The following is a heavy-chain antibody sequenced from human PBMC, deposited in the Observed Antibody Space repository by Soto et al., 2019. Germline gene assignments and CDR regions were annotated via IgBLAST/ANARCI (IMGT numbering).Heavy chain of an antibody. D-gene: IGHD3-10*01. CDR1: VGSISSGDYY. CDR3: ARDGAKVRGYYGLDV. J-gene: IGHJ6*02. Sequence: QVQLQESGPGLVKPSETLSLTCTVSVGSISSGDYYWGWIRQPPGKGLEWIGYLYYTGSTYYNPSIKSRVSISSDTSNNQFSLKLSSVTAADTAVYYCARDGAKVRGYYGLDVWGQGTTVTVSS. V-gene: IGHV4-30-4*01. CDR2: LYYTGST.